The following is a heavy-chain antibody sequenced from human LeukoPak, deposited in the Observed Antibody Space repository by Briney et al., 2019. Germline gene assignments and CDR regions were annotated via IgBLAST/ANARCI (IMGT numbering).Heavy chain of an antibody. J-gene: IGHJ4*02. CDR1: GFTLSSDW. V-gene: IGHV3-7*01. CDR2: IKKDGIEK. CDR3: ARGRYSSRSGGYYFDI. Sequence: TGGSLRLSRVVSGFTLSSDWMSWVRQAPGKGLEWVANIKKDGIEKYYVESVKGRFTISRDNAKNSLSLQMNSLRAGDTAVYYCARGRYSSRSGGYYFDIWGQGTLVTVSS. D-gene: IGHD2-2*01.